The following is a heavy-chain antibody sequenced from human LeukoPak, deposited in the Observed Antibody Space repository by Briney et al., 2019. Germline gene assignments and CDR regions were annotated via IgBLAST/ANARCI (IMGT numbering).Heavy chain of an antibody. V-gene: IGHV4-59*11. Sequence: SETLSLTCTVSGGSISSHYWSWIRQPPGKGLEWIGYIYYSGSTNYNPSLKSRVTISVDTSKNQFSLKLSSVTAADTAVYYCARGGRDGYNSYNWFDPWGQGTLVTVSS. CDR1: GGSISSHY. J-gene: IGHJ5*02. CDR2: IYYSGST. CDR3: ARGGRDGYNSYNWFDP. D-gene: IGHD5-24*01.